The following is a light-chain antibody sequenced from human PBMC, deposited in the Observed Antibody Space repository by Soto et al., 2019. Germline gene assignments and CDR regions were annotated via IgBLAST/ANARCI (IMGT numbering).Light chain of an antibody. CDR1: SSDVGGYND. CDR2: DVT. Sequence: QSALTQPRSVSGSPGQSVTISCTGTSSDVGGYNDVSWYQQHPGKAPKFMIYDVTKRPSGVPDRFSGSKSGNTASLTISGLQAEDEADYYCSSYTGSSTHVFGTGTKLTVL. CDR3: SSYTGSSTHV. J-gene: IGLJ1*01. V-gene: IGLV2-11*01.